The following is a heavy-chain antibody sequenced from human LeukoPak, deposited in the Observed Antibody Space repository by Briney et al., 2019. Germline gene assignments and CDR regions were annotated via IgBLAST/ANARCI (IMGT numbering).Heavy chain of an antibody. V-gene: IGHV1-69*13. D-gene: IGHD6-19*01. CDR1: GGTFSSYA. CDR3: ARERIAVAGTGWFDP. J-gene: IGHJ5*02. Sequence: GASVKVSCKAAGGTFSSYAISWGRQDPGQGREWMGGIIPIFGTANYAQKFQGRVTITADESTSTAYMELSSLRSEDTAVYYCARERIAVAGTGWFDPWGQGTLVTVSS. CDR2: IIPIFGTA.